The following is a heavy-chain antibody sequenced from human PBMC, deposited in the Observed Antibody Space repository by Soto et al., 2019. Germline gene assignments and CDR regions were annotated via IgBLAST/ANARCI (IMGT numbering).Heavy chain of an antibody. Sequence: QVQLQQWGAGLLKPSETLSLTCAVYGGSFSGYYWSWIRQPPGKGLEWIGEINHSGSTNYNPSLQRRVTISVDTSKNQFSLKLSSVTAADTAVYYCARGCYSSRWYTVTRFYFDYWGQGTLVTVSS. CDR3: ARGCYSSRWYTVTRFYFDY. D-gene: IGHD6-13*01. CDR1: GGSFSGYY. J-gene: IGHJ4*02. CDR2: INHSGST. V-gene: IGHV4-34*01.